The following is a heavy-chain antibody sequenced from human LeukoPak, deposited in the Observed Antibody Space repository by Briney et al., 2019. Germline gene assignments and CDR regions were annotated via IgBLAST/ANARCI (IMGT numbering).Heavy chain of an antibody. J-gene: IGHJ5*02. V-gene: IGHV5-10-1*01. CDR2: IDPSDSYT. CDR3: ARDIVVVPAAKAFDP. CDR1: GYSFTSYW. D-gene: IGHD2-2*01. Sequence: GESLKISCKGSGYSFTSYWISWVRQMPGKGLEWMGRIDPSDSYTNYSPFFQGHVTISADKSISTAYLQWSSLKASDTAMYYCARDIVVVPAAKAFDPWGQGTLVTVSS.